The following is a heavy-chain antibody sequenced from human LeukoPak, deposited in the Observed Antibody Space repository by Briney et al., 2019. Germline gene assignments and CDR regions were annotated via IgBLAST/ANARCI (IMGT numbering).Heavy chain of an antibody. CDR3: ARVYTMVRGPLGY. CDR2: INPNSGGT. Sequence: ASVKVSCKAFGYTFTSNYMHWVRQAPGQGLEWMGWINPNSGGTNYAQKFQGRVTMTRDTSISTAYMELSRLRSDDTAVYYCARVYTMVRGPLGYWGQGTLVTVSS. J-gene: IGHJ4*02. D-gene: IGHD3-10*01. V-gene: IGHV1-2*02. CDR1: GYTFTSNY.